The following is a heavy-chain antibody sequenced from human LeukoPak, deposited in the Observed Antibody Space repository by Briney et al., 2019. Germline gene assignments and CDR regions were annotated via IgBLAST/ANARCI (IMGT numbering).Heavy chain of an antibody. CDR1: GYTFTGYY. V-gene: IGHV1-2*02. Sequence: ASVKVSCKASGYTFTGYYMHWVRQAPGQGLEWMGWINPNSGDTNYAQKFQGRVTMTRDTSISTAYMELSRLRSDDTAVYYCARGSSSGWYQDYWGQGTLVTVSS. CDR2: INPNSGDT. D-gene: IGHD6-19*01. J-gene: IGHJ4*02. CDR3: ARGSSSGWYQDY.